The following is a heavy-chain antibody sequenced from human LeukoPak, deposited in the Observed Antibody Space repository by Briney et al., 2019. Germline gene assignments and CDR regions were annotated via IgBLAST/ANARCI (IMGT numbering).Heavy chain of an antibody. CDR3: ASFSSSMDYFDY. V-gene: IGHV4-61*01. D-gene: IGHD6-6*01. CDR1: GGSVSRNSYY. J-gene: IGHJ4*02. Sequence: SETLSLTCTVSGGSVSRNSYYWGWIRQPPGKGLEWIGYIYYSGGTNYNPSLKSRVTISVDTSKNQFSLKLSSVTAADTAVYYCASFSSSMDYFDYWGQGTLVTVSS. CDR2: IYYSGGT.